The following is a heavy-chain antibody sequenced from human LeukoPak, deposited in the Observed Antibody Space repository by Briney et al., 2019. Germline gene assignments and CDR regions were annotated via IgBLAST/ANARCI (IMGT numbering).Heavy chain of an antibody. Sequence: ASVKVSCKASGYTFTSYGISWVRQAPGQGLEWMGWISAYNGNTNYARKLQGRVTMTTDTSTSTAYMELRSLRSDDTAVYYCARDLLRDYYDSSGYRLSGAFDIWGQGTMVTVSS. V-gene: IGHV1-18*01. D-gene: IGHD3-22*01. CDR1: GYTFTSYG. CDR2: ISAYNGNT. CDR3: ARDLLRDYYDSSGYRLSGAFDI. J-gene: IGHJ3*02.